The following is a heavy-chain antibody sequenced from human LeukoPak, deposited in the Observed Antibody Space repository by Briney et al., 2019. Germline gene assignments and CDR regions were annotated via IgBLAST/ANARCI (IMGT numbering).Heavy chain of an antibody. CDR1: GGSFSGYY. Sequence: SETLSLTCAVYGGSFSGYYWSWIRQPPGKGLEWIEEINHSGSTNYNPSLKSRVTISVDTSKNQFSLKLSSVTAADTAVYYCARGTNTYSSGWYSYFDYWGQGTLVTVSS. J-gene: IGHJ4*02. CDR3: ARGTNTYSSGWYSYFDY. V-gene: IGHV4-34*01. D-gene: IGHD6-19*01. CDR2: INHSGST.